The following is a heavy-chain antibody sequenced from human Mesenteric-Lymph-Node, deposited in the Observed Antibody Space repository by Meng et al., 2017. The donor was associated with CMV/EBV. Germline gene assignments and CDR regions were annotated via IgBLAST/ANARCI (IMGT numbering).Heavy chain of an antibody. V-gene: IGHV3-48*03. Sequence: GESLKISCAASGFTFSHYEMNWVRQAPGKGLEWVSYITNSGSTIYYADSVKGRFTISRDNAKNSLYLQMNSLRAEDTAVYYCARARNYYSGMDVWGQGTTVTVSS. CDR3: ARARNYYSGMDV. CDR1: GFTFSHYE. CDR2: ITNSGSTI. J-gene: IGHJ6*02.